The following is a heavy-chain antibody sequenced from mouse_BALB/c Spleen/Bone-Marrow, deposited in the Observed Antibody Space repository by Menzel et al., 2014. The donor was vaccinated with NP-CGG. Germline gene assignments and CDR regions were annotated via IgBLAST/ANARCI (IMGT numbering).Heavy chain of an antibody. CDR1: GFNIKDTY. CDR2: IDPANGNT. J-gene: IGHJ1*01. D-gene: IGHD2-14*01. CDR3: ASYRYGWYFDV. Sequence: EVKLMESGAELVKPGASVKLSCTASGFNIKDTYMHWVKQRPEQGLEWIGRIDPANGNTKYDPKFQGKATITADTSSNTAYLQRSSLTSEDSAVYYCASYRYGWYFDVWGAGTTANVSS. V-gene: IGHV14-3*02.